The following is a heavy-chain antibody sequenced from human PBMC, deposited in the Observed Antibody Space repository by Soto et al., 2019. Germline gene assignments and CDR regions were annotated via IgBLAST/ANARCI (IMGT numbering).Heavy chain of an antibody. V-gene: IGHV3-23*01. J-gene: IGHJ4*02. Sequence: SCVVSGFTFNTFAMTWVRQAPGKGLEWVSALSGSGSLSYYADSVKGRFTISRDNSKNTLYLQMNNLRVDETAVYFCARDRGGALDSWGQGTLVTVSS. D-gene: IGHD2-15*01. CDR2: LSGSGSLS. CDR3: ARDRGGALDS. CDR1: GFTFNTFA.